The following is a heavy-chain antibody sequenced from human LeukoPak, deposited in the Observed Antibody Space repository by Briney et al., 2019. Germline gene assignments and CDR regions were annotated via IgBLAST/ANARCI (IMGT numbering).Heavy chain of an antibody. Sequence: GESLKISCKGSGYSFTSYWIGWVRQMPGKGLEWMGSIYPGDSDTRYSPSFQGQVTISVDKSISTAYLQWSSLKASDTAMYYCARSGLWQQLVGNWFDPWGQGTLVTVSS. D-gene: IGHD6-13*01. J-gene: IGHJ5*02. V-gene: IGHV5-51*01. CDR2: IYPGDSDT. CDR3: ARSGLWQQLVGNWFDP. CDR1: GYSFTSYW.